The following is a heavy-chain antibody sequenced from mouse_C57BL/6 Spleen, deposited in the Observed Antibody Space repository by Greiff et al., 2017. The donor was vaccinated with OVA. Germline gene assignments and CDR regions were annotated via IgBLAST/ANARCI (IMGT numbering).Heavy chain of an antibody. CDR3: ARGGNYGYAMDY. Sequence: QVQLKQPGAELVRPGTSVKLSCKASGYTFTSYWMHWVKQRPGQGLEWIGVIDPSDSYTNYNQKFKGKATLTVDTSSSTAYMQLSSLTSEDSAVYYGARGGNYGYAMDYWGQGTSVTVSS. CDR1: GYTFTSYW. V-gene: IGHV1-59*01. CDR2: IDPSDSYT. D-gene: IGHD2-1*01. J-gene: IGHJ4*01.